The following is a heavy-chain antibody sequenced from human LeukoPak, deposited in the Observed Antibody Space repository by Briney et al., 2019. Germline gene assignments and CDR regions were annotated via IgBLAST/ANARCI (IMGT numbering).Heavy chain of an antibody. CDR1: GYTITGYY. J-gene: IGHJ4*02. Sequence: ASVKVSCKAFGYTITGYYIHWVRQAPGQGLEWMGWINPNSGGTNYAQKFQGRVTMTRDTSISTAYMEVSRVRDDDTAVYYCARSHDSGDPYYFDSWGQGTLVTVSS. V-gene: IGHV1-2*02. CDR3: ARSHDSGDPYYFDS. D-gene: IGHD4-17*01. CDR2: INPNSGGT.